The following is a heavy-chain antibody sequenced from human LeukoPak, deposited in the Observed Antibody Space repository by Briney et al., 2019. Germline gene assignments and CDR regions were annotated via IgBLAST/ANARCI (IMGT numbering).Heavy chain of an antibody. V-gene: IGHV3-33*01. D-gene: IGHD6-6*01. J-gene: IGHJ6*02. CDR3: AREYSSSGYYYGMDV. CDR1: GFTFSSYG. CDR2: IWYDGSNK. Sequence: GRSLRHSCAASGFTFSSYGMHWVRQASGKGLEWVAVIWYDGSNKYYADSVKGRFTISRDNSKNTLYLQMNSLRAEDTAVYYCAREYSSSGYYYGMDVWGQGTTVTVSS.